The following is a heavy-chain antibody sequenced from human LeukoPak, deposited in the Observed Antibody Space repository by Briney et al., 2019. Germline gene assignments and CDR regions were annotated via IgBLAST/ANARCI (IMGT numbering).Heavy chain of an antibody. J-gene: IGHJ4*02. CDR1: GFTFSSYG. Sequence: PGGSLRLSCAASGFTFSSYGMHWVRQDPGKGLEWVAVISYDGSNKYYADSVKGRFTISRDNSKNTLYLQMNSLRAEDTAVYYCAKESAGYCSGGSCLGLDYWGQGTLVTVSS. V-gene: IGHV3-30*18. D-gene: IGHD2-15*01. CDR2: ISYDGSNK. CDR3: AKESAGYCSGGSCLGLDY.